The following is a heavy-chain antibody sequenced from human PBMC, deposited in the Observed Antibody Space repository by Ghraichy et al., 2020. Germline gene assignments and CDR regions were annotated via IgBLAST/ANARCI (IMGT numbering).Heavy chain of an antibody. CDR2: IKQDGSEK. D-gene: IGHD4/OR15-4a*01. V-gene: IGHV3-7*01. J-gene: IGHJ5*02. CDR3: ARERRTMGANWFDP. CDR1: GFTFSSYW. Sequence: GESLNISCAASGFTFSSYWMSWVRQAPGKGLEWVANIKQDGSEKYYVDSVKGRFTISRDNAKNSLYLQMNSLRAEDTAVYYCARERRTMGANWFDPWGQGTLVTVSS.